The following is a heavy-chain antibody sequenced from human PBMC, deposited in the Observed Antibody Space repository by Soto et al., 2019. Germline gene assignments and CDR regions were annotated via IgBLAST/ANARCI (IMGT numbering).Heavy chain of an antibody. V-gene: IGHV1-58*01. CDR1: GFTFTSSA. CDR3: AVSSGMQYYYYYYGMDV. D-gene: IGHD2-2*01. CDR2: IVVGSGNT. J-gene: IGHJ6*02. Sequence: SVKVSCKASGFTFTSSAVQWVRQARGQRLEWIGWIVVGSGNTNYAQKFQERVTITRDMSTSTAYMELSSLRSEDTAVYYCAVSSGMQYYYYYYGMDVWSQGTTVTVSS.